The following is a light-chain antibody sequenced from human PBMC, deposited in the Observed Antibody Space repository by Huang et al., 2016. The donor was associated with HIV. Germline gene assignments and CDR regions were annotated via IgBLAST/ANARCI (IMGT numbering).Light chain of an antibody. J-gene: IGKJ1*01. Sequence: DIQMTQSPSSLSASVGDRVTITYRANQTINNYLNWYHQKPGKAPKLLIYAASSLQSGVPSRFSGSGSGTEFTLTISSLQLEDFATYYCQQTYSAVTFGQGTKVEIK. CDR3: QQTYSAVT. CDR1: QTINNY. CDR2: AAS. V-gene: IGKV1-39*01.